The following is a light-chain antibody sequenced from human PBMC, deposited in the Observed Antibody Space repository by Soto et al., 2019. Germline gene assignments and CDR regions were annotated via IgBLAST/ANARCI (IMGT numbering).Light chain of an antibody. J-gene: IGLJ2*01. CDR3: AAWYDGLNGVV. CDR2: NNN. CDR1: SSNIGSNT. V-gene: IGLV1-44*01. Sequence: QSVLTQPPSASGTPGQSVTISCSGSSSNIGSNTENWYQQLPGTAPKHLIYNNNQQPSGVPDRFSCCKTGTYASLVISGRQYEDEDDYYCAAWYDGLNGVVFGGGTKLTVL.